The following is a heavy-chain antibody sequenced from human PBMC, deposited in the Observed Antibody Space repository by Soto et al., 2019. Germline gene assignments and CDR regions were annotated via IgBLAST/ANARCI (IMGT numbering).Heavy chain of an antibody. Sequence: MNWVRQAPGRGLEWISYISAGSGTIAYADSVKGRFTVSRDNAKNSLYLHMSSLRDDDTAVYYCASDYTYWGQGTLVTVSS. CDR2: ISAGSGTI. CDR3: ASDYTY. J-gene: IGHJ4*02. V-gene: IGHV3-48*02. D-gene: IGHD2-2*02.